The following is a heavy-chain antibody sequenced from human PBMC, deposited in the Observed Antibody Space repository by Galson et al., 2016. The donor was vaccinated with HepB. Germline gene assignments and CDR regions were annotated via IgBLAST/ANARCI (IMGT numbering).Heavy chain of an antibody. D-gene: IGHD6-19*01. Sequence: SLRLSCAASGFTFSSYSMNWVRQALGKGLEWISYISSSSSTIYYADSVKGRFTISRDNAKNSLYLQMNSLRDDDTAVYYCARDLRGSSGWYLDYWGQGTLVTVSS. J-gene: IGHJ4*02. V-gene: IGHV3-48*02. CDR1: GFTFSSYS. CDR2: ISSSSSTI. CDR3: ARDLRGSSGWYLDY.